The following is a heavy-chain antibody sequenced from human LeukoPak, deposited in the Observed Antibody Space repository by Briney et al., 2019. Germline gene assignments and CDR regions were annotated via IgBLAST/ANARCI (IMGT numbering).Heavy chain of an antibody. CDR3: ATGPRGYSGYDLGFDY. V-gene: IGHV1-24*01. CDR2: FDPEDGET. J-gene: IGHJ4*02. Sequence: ASVKVSCKVSGYTLTELSMHWVRRAPGKGLEWMGGFDPEDGETIYAQKFQGRVTMTEDTSTDTAYMELSSLRSEDTAVYYCATGPRGYSGYDLGFDYWGQGTLVTVSS. CDR1: GYTLTELS. D-gene: IGHD5-12*01.